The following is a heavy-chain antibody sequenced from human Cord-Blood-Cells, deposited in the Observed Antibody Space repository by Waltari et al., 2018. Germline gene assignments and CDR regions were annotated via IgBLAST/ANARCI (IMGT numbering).Heavy chain of an antibody. CDR1: GGSISSSSYS. V-gene: IGHV4-39*01. CDR2: IYYSGST. CDR3: ARHRGVGYSSSWYWFDP. Sequence: QLQLQESGPGLVKPSEPLSLTCTVSGGSISSSSYSWGWIRQPPGKGLEWTGSIYYSGSTYYNPSLKSRVTISVDTSKNQFSLKLSSVTAADTAVYYCARHRGVGYSSSWYWFDPWGQGTLVTVSS. D-gene: IGHD6-13*01. J-gene: IGHJ5*02.